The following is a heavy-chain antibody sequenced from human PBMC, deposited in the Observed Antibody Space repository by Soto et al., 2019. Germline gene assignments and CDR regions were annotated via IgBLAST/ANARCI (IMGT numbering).Heavy chain of an antibody. Sequence: PSETLSLTCTVSGASMNSYHWSWIRQPAGKGLEWIGHIHSSGSTNYNPSLKSRVTISVDTSKNQFSLKLSSVTAADTAVYYCARGYYDSRGQSNTFDIWGQGTMVTVSS. J-gene: IGHJ3*02. CDR2: IHSSGST. D-gene: IGHD3-22*01. CDR3: ARGYYDSRGQSNTFDI. CDR1: GASMNSYH. V-gene: IGHV4-4*07.